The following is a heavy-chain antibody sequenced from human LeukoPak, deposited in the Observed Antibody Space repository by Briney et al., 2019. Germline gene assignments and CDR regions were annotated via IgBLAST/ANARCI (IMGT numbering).Heavy chain of an antibody. Sequence: SETLSLTCTVSGGSISSSSYYWGWIRQPPGKGLEWIGSIYYSGSTYYNPSLKSRVTISVDTSKNQFSLKLSSVTAADTAVYYCAREEDTAMAYDYWGQGTLVTVSS. J-gene: IGHJ4*02. D-gene: IGHD5-18*01. CDR2: IYYSGST. V-gene: IGHV4-39*02. CDR3: AREEDTAMAYDY. CDR1: GGSISSSSYY.